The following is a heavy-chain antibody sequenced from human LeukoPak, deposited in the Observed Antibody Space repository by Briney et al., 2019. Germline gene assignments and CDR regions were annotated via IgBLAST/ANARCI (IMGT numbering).Heavy chain of an antibody. CDR3: ARGPYCTNGVCSDNWFDP. CDR2: ISPNSGGT. J-gene: IGHJ5*02. V-gene: IGHV1-2*06. D-gene: IGHD2-8*01. Sequence: ASVKVSCKASGYTFTGYYMHWVRQAPGQGLEWMGRISPNSGGTNYAQKFQGRVTMTRDTSTSTAYMELSRLRSDDTAVYYCARGPYCTNGVCSDNWFDPWGQGTLVTVSS. CDR1: GYTFTGYY.